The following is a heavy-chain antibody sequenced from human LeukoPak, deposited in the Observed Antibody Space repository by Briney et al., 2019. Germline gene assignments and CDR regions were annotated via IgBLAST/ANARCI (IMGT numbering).Heavy chain of an antibody. V-gene: IGHV1-69*13. J-gene: IGHJ6*02. CDR2: IIPIFGTA. D-gene: IGHD2-15*01. Sequence: GASVTVSCTASGYTFTSYAISWVRQAPGQGLEWMGGIIPIFGTANYAQKFQGRVTITADESTSTAYMELSSLRSEDTAVYYSARALLDIVVVVAARDYYYYGMDVWGQGTTVTVSS. CDR3: ARALLDIVVVVAARDYYYYGMDV. CDR1: GYTFTSYA.